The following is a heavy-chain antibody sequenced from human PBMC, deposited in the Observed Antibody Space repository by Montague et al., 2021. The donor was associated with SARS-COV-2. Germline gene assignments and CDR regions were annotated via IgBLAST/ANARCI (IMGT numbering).Heavy chain of an antibody. CDR3: AREYSSGVYFDY. CDR1: GFSLSTSGMC. CDR2: IDWDXDK. Sequence: PALVKPTPTLTLPCTLSGFSLSTSGMCVSWIRQPPGKALEWLARIDWDXDKYYSTSLKTRLTISKDTSKNQVVLTMTNMDPVDTATYYCAREYSSGVYFDYWGQGTLVTVSS. D-gene: IGHD6-19*01. V-gene: IGHV2-70*11. J-gene: IGHJ4*02.